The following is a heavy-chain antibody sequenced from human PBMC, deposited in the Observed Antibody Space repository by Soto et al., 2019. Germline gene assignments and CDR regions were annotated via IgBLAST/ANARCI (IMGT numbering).Heavy chain of an antibody. CDR3: AREANGGFYYGMDV. Sequence: EVQLVESGGGLVQPGGSLRLSCAASGFTFSSYWMSWVRQAPGKGLEWVANIKQDGSEKYYVDSVKGRFTISRDNAKNSLYLQMNSLRAEDTAVYYCAREANGGFYYGMDVWGQGTTVTVSS. V-gene: IGHV3-7*01. D-gene: IGHD3-16*01. J-gene: IGHJ6*02. CDR1: GFTFSSYW. CDR2: IKQDGSEK.